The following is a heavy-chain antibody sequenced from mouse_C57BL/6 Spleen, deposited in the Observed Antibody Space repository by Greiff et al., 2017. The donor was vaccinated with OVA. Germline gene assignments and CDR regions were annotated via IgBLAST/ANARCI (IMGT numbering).Heavy chain of an antibody. CDR2: IDPSDSYT. CDR3: ARNYYCSSLAWFAY. D-gene: IGHD1-1*01. CDR1: GYTFTSYW. J-gene: IGHJ3*01. V-gene: IGHV1-59*01. Sequence: QVQLQQPGAELVRPGTSVKLSCKASGYTFTSYWMHWVKQRPGQGLEWIGVIDPSDSYTNYNQKFKGKATLTVDTSSSTAYMQLSSLSAEDSAVYYCARNYYCSSLAWFAYWGQGTLVTVSA.